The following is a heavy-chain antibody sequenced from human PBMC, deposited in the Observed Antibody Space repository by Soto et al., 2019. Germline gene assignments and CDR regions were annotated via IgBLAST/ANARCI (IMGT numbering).Heavy chain of an antibody. J-gene: IGHJ6*02. V-gene: IGHV1-8*01. D-gene: IGHD1-26*01. CDR3: ARQWELSGYYYGMDV. CDR2: MNPNSGNT. Sequence: ASVKVSGNTSGYTFTSYDSNLGRQATGQGLEWMGWMNPNSGNTGYAQKFQGRVTMTRDTSISTAYMELSSLRSEDTAVYYCARQWELSGYYYGMDVWGQGTTVTVSS. CDR1: GYTFTSYD.